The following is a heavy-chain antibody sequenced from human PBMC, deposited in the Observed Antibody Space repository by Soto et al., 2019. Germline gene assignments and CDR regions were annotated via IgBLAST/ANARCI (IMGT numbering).Heavy chain of an antibody. CDR3: ATGSGGYSPDY. D-gene: IGHD6-19*01. Sequence: EVQLVESGGGLVQPGGSLRLSCAASGFTFSSNWMHWVRQGPGKGLVWVSRIDNDGSSRDYADSVKGRFTISRDNAKNTLYREMSRLRAEDTAVYYWATGSGGYSPDYWGQGTLVTVSS. J-gene: IGHJ4*02. CDR2: IDNDGSSR. V-gene: IGHV3-74*01. CDR1: GFTFSSNW.